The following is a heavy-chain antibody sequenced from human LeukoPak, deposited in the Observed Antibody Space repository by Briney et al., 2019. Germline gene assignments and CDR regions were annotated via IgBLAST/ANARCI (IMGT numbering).Heavy chain of an antibody. CDR2: IYSAGST. CDR3: ARGLYGSGNWDY. Sequence: GGSLRLSCAASGFTVSSNYMSWVRQAPGKGLEWVSVIYSAGSTFCTDSVKGRFTISRDNSKNTLYLQMNSLRAEDTAVYYCARGLYGSGNWDYWGQGTLVTVSS. V-gene: IGHV3-53*01. CDR1: GFTVSSNY. J-gene: IGHJ4*02. D-gene: IGHD3-10*01.